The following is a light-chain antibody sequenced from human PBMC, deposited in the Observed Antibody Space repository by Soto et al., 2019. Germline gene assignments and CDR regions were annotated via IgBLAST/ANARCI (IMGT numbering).Light chain of an antibody. CDR1: QSVLYSSNNKNY. CDR2: WAS. J-gene: IGKJ2*01. CDR3: QQYESTPPT. V-gene: IGKV4-1*01. Sequence: DIVMTQSPDSLAVSLGERATINCKSSQSVLYSSNNKNYLXWYQQRPGQPPKLLIYWASTRESGVPDRFSGSGSGTDFTLTITSPQAEDVAVYYCQQYESTPPTFGQGTKLEIK.